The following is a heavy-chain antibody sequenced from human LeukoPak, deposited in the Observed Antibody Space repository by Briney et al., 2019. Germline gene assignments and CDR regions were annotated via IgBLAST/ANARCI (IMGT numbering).Heavy chain of an antibody. Sequence: GGSLRLSCAASGFTFSSYAMHWVRQAPGKGLEWVAVISYDGSNKYYADSVKGRFTISRDNSKNTLYLQMNSLRAEDTAVYYCARGTQWLVTFAASIDYWGQGTLVTVSS. CDR3: ARGTQWLVTFAASIDY. CDR1: GFTFSSYA. V-gene: IGHV3-30*04. D-gene: IGHD6-19*01. CDR2: ISYDGSNK. J-gene: IGHJ4*02.